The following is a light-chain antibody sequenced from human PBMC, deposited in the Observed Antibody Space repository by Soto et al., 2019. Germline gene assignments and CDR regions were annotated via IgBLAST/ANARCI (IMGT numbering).Light chain of an antibody. Sequence: HSVLTQPASVSGSPGQSITISCTGTSSDVGGYNFVSWYQQYPGKAPKLIIYDVSSRPSGVSYRFSGSKSGDTASLTISGLQAEDEADYHCSSYSTSSTLVVFGGGTQLTVL. CDR2: DVS. V-gene: IGLV2-14*01. CDR3: SSYSTSSTLVV. CDR1: SSDVGGYNF. J-gene: IGLJ2*01.